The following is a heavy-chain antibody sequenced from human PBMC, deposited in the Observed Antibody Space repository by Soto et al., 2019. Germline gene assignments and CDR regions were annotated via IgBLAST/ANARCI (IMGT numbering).Heavy chain of an antibody. D-gene: IGHD6-13*01. CDR3: AKVRWQQLVQYGMDV. CDR2: ISYDGSNK. Sequence: GGSLRLSCAASGFTFSSYGLHWVRQAPGKGLEWVAVISYDGSNKYYADSVKGRFTISRDNSKNTLYLQMNSLRAEDTAVYYCAKVRWQQLVQYGMDVWGQGTTVTVSS. J-gene: IGHJ6*02. CDR1: GFTFSSYG. V-gene: IGHV3-30*18.